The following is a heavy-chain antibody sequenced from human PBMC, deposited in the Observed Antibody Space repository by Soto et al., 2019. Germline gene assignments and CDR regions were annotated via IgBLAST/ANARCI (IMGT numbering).Heavy chain of an antibody. V-gene: IGHV3-30-3*01. Sequence: QVQLVESGGGVVQPGRSLRRSCAASGFTFSSYALHWVRQAPGKGLDWVAVISSDVNYKYYADSVKGRFTISRDNSKNTLYLQMNSLRAEDTAVYYCARQKTRGVWLFDFWGQGTLVTVSS. J-gene: IGHJ4*02. D-gene: IGHD5-12*01. CDR3: ARQKTRGVWLFDF. CDR2: ISSDVNYK. CDR1: GFTFSSYA.